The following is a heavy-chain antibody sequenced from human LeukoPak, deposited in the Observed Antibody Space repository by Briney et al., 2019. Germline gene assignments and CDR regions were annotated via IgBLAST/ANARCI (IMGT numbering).Heavy chain of an antibody. Sequence: GGSLRLSCAASGFSFSTNSMNWVRQVPGKGLEWISYISSNSATTYYADSVKGRFTISRDNAKNSLYLHMNSLRAEDTAVYYCVTEVIIAVTGNDYWGQGSLVTVSS. CDR2: ISSNSATT. V-gene: IGHV3-48*01. J-gene: IGHJ4*02. CDR3: VTEVIIAVTGNDY. CDR1: GFSFSTNS. D-gene: IGHD6-19*01.